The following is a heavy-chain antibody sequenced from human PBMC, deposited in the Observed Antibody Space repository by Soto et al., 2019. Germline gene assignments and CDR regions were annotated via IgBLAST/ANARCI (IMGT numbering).Heavy chain of an antibody. D-gene: IGHD6-13*01. CDR3: ARGRGIIAAAGTRRYYGMDV. Sequence: SETLSLTCAVYGGSFSGYYWSWIRQPPGKGLEWIGEINHSGSTNYNPSLKSRVTISVDTSKNQFSLKLSSVTAADTAVYYCARGRGIIAAAGTRRYYGMDVWGQGTTVTVSS. CDR2: INHSGST. V-gene: IGHV4-34*01. J-gene: IGHJ6*02. CDR1: GGSFSGYY.